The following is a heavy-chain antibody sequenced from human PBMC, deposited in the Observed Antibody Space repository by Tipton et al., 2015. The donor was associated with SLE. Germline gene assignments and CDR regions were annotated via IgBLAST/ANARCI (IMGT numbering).Heavy chain of an antibody. D-gene: IGHD3-22*01. J-gene: IGHJ4*02. Sequence: TLSLTCTVSGGSISSYYWCWIRQPPGKGLEWIGYIYYSGGTNYNPSLKSRVTISVDTSKNHFSLKLSSVPAAGTAVYYCARRLGSSGLDYWGRGTLVTVSS. CDR3: ARRLGSSGLDY. CDR1: GGSISSYY. V-gene: IGHV4-59*08. CDR2: IYYSGGT.